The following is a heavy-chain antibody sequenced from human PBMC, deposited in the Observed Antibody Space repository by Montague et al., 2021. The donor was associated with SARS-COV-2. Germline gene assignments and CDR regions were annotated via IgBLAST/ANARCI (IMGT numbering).Heavy chain of an antibody. V-gene: IGHV2-70*11. D-gene: IGHD6-13*01. CDR1: GFSLSTSGMC. J-gene: IGHJ5*02. CDR2: IDWDDDK. CDR3: ARILVAAAGSPFDH. Sequence: PALVKPTQTLTLTCTFSGFSLSTSGMCVSWIRQPPGKALEWLARIDWDDDKYYSTSLKTRLTISKDTSKNQVFLTMTNMDPVDTATYYCARILVAAAGSPFDHWGQGTLVTVSS.